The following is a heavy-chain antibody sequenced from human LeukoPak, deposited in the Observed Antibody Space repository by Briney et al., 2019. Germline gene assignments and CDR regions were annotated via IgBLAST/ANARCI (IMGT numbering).Heavy chain of an antibody. CDR3: AKEFQLADAFDI. CDR1: GFTFDDYA. D-gene: IGHD1-1*01. J-gene: IGHJ3*02. Sequence: GGSLRLSCAASGFTFDDYAMHWVRQAPGKGLEWVSGISWNSGSIGYADSVKGRFTISRDNAKNSLYLQMNSLRAEDTAVYYCAKEFQLADAFDIWGQGTMVTVSS. V-gene: IGHV3-9*01. CDR2: ISWNSGSI.